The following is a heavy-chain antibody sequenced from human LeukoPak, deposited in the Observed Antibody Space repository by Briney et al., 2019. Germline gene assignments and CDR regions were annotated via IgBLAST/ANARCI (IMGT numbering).Heavy chain of an antibody. V-gene: IGHV3-64D*06. CDR2: ITCNGVRA. CDR3: VKRVVVAASVWEYFQH. J-gene: IGHJ1*01. CDR1: GFTFSSYA. D-gene: IGHD2-15*01. Sequence: GGSLRLSCSASGFTFSSYAMHWVRQAPGKGLEYVSGITCNGVRAYTADSVKGRFTISRDNPKNTLYLQMSSLRAEDTAVYYCVKRVVVAASVWEYFQHWGQGTLVTVSS.